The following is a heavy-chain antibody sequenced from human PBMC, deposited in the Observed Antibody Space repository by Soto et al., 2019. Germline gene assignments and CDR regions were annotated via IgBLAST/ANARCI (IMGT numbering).Heavy chain of an antibody. Sequence: PGESLKISCKGSGYSFTTYWIAWVRQMPGKGLEWVGVIYPGDSDTRYSPSFEGHVTISVDKSVSTAFLQWNSLKASDNAMYYCARHRPSTPTDYWCQATLVTVPS. CDR2: IYPGDSDT. J-gene: IGHJ4*01. D-gene: IGHD4-17*01. CDR3: ARHRPSTPTDY. CDR1: GYSFTTYW. V-gene: IGHV5-51*01.